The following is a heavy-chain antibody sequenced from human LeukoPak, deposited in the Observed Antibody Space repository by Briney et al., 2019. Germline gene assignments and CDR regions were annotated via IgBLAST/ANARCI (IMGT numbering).Heavy chain of an antibody. D-gene: IGHD3-3*01. CDR2: ISGSGGST. J-gene: IGHJ6*02. Sequence: GGSLRLSCAASGFTFSSYAMSWVRQAPGKGLEWVSAISGSGGSTYYADSVKGRFTISRDNSKNTLYLQMKSLRAAETAVYYCAKDAHITIFGVVITGLYGMDVWGQGTTVTVSS. CDR3: AKDAHITIFGVVITGLYGMDV. CDR1: GFTFSSYA. V-gene: IGHV3-23*01.